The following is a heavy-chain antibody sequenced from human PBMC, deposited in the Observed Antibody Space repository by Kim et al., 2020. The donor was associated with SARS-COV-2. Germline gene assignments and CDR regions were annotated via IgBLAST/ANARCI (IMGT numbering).Heavy chain of an antibody. D-gene: IGHD6-13*01. Sequence: KGRFPISRDNSTNTLYLQMNSLRAEDTAVYYCARDLGPSSSWHPYNWFDPWGQGTLVTVSS. V-gene: IGHV3-30*07. J-gene: IGHJ5*02. CDR3: ARDLGPSSSWHPYNWFDP.